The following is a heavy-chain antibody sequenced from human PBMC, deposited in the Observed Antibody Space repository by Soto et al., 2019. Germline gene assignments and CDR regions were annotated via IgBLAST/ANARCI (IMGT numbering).Heavy chain of an antibody. J-gene: IGHJ6*02. CDR2: INSDGSST. CDR3: ARYGGNFYYYYGMDV. Sequence: EVQLVESGGGLIQPGGSLRLSCAASGFTLSSYWMHWVRQAPGKGLVWVSRINSDGSSTSYADSVKGRFTISRDNAKNTLYLQMNSLRAEDTAVYYCARYGGNFYYYYGMDVWGQGTTVTVSS. D-gene: IGHD2-21*02. CDR1: GFTLSSYW. V-gene: IGHV3-74*01.